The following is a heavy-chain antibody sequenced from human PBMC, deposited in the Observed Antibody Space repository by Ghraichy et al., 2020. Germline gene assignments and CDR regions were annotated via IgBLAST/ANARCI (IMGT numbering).Heavy chain of an antibody. CDR1: GFTISSNY. Sequence: GGSLRLSCEASGFTISSNYMSWVRQAPGKGLEWVSLIYTGDYTFYADSVKGRFTISRDNSKHTLFLQMDSLRAEDTAVYYCARDREEGGTDYWGQGTLVTVSS. J-gene: IGHJ4*02. D-gene: IGHD1-26*01. CDR3: ARDREEGGTDY. V-gene: IGHV3-66*01. CDR2: IYTGDYT.